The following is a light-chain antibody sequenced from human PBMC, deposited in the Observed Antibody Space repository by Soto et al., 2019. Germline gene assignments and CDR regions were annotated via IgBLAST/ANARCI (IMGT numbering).Light chain of an antibody. CDR1: QSIFNNY. J-gene: IGKJ2*01. V-gene: IGKV3-20*01. Sequence: EIVLTQSPGTLSLSPRERATLSCRASQSIFNNYLAWYQQKPGQAPRLLVYGASFRATGIPDRFSGSGSGTDFTLTISRLEPEDFAVYYCPQYGGSPFTFGKGTRLEIK. CDR2: GAS. CDR3: PQYGGSPFT.